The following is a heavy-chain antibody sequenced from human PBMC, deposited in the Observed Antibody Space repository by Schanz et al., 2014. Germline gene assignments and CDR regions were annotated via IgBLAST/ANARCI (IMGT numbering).Heavy chain of an antibody. CDR3: AKDGGELGVSFEY. D-gene: IGHD7-27*01. J-gene: IGHJ4*02. V-gene: IGHV3-30*18. Sequence: QVQLVESGGCVVQPGRSLRLSCAASGFTFSNYGLHWVRQAPGKGLEWVTVISYDGNTKYYADSVKGRFTISRDNSKNSLYLQMNSLRPEDTAVYYCAKDGGELGVSFEYWGQGTLVTVSS. CDR1: GFTFSNYG. CDR2: ISYDGNTK.